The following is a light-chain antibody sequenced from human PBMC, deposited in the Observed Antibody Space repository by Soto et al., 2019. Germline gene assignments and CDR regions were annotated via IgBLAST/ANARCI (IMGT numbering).Light chain of an antibody. CDR3: QQRSKWRT. CDR2: DAS. V-gene: IGKV3-11*01. CDR1: QSVSGY. Sequence: EIVMTQSPATLSVSPGERATLSCRASQSVSGYLAWYQQKPGQAPRLLIYDASKRATGIPARFSGSGFGTDFTLTISSLEPEDFAVYYCQQRSKWRTFGQGTKVEIK. J-gene: IGKJ1*01.